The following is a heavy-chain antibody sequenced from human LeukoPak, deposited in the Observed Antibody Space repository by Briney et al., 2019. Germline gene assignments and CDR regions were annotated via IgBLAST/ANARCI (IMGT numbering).Heavy chain of an antibody. V-gene: IGHV3-30-3*01. J-gene: IGHJ4*02. CDR2: ISYDGSNK. CDR1: GFTFSSYA. Sequence: PGRSLRLSCAASGFTFSSYAMHWVRQAPGKGLEWVAVISYDGSNKYYADSVKGRFTISRDNSKNTLYLQMNSLRAEDTAVYYCAKLAAAGFPYYFDYWGQGTLVTVSS. D-gene: IGHD6-13*01. CDR3: AKLAAAGFPYYFDY.